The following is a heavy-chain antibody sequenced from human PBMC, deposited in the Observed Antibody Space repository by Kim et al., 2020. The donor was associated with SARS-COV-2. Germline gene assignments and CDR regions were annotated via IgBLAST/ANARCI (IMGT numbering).Heavy chain of an antibody. V-gene: IGHV4-31*03. CDR1: GDSISSGGLY. Sequence: SETLSLTCTVSGDSISSGGLYWSWIRQHPGMGLEWIGYIYYSGSTYYNPSLNSRVTISVDTSKNQFSLKLSSVTAADTAVYYCARAPQPGIYNWFDPWGQGTLVTVSP. CDR3: ARAPQPGIYNWFDP. J-gene: IGHJ5*02. CDR2: IYYSGST. D-gene: IGHD2-2*01.